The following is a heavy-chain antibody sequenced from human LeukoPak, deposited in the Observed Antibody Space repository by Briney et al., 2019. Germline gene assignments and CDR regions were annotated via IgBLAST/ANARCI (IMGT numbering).Heavy chain of an antibody. CDR3: AREGRGSGSYYTFWFDP. V-gene: IGHV1-2*04. D-gene: IGHD3-10*01. CDR1: GYTFTGYY. J-gene: IGHJ5*02. Sequence: ASVKVSCKASGYTFTGYYMHWVRQAPGQGLEWMGWINPNSGGTNYAQKFQGWVTMTRDTSISTAYMELSRLRSDDTAAYYCAREGRGSGSYYTFWFDPWGQGTLVTVSS. CDR2: INPNSGGT.